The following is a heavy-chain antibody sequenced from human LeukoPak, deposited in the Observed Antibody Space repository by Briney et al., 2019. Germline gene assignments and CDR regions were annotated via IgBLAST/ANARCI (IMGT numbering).Heavy chain of an antibody. V-gene: IGHV1-46*01. CDR3: ARDGRYFDWLLPLNYYYYYYMDV. CDR1: GYTFTSYY. D-gene: IGHD3-9*01. Sequence: ASVKVSCKASGYTFTSYYMHWVRQAPGQGLEWMGVINPSGGSTSYVQKFQGRVTMARDTSTSTVYMELSSLRSEDTAVYYCARDGRYFDWLLPLNYYYYYYMDVWGKGTTVTISS. CDR2: INPSGGST. J-gene: IGHJ6*03.